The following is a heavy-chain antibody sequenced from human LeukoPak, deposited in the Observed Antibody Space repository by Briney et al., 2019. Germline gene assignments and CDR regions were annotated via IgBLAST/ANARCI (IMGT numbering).Heavy chain of an antibody. D-gene: IGHD3-22*01. CDR2: IYYSGST. Sequence: PSETLSLTCTVSGGSISSSSYYWGWIRQPPGKGLEWIGSIYYSGSTYYNPSLKSRVTISVDTSKNQFSLKLSSVTAADTAVYYCARGGSGYPDYWGQGTLVTVSS. CDR3: ARGGSGYPDY. J-gene: IGHJ4*02. CDR1: GGSISSSSYY. V-gene: IGHV4-39*07.